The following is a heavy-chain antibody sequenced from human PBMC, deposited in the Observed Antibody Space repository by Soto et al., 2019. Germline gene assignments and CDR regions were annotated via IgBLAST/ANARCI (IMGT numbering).Heavy chain of an antibody. CDR1: GFTFSSYA. V-gene: IGHV3-23*01. Sequence: EVQLLESGGGLVQPGGSLRLSCAASGFTFSSYAMSWVRQAPGNGLEWVSSITYEGTKTFHADSVKGRFTISRDNSRDTVYWQMNSVIAEDTSLYYCAKRPLYWIWTSCLDAGGQGTLVTVSS. D-gene: IGHD2-15*01. J-gene: IGHJ4*02. CDR2: ITYEGTKT. CDR3: AKRPLYWIWTSCLDA.